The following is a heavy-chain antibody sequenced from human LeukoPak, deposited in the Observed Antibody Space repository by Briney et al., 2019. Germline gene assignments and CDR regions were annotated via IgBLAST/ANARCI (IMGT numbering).Heavy chain of an antibody. D-gene: IGHD5-12*01. CDR1: GGSISSGGYY. J-gene: IGHJ4*02. CDR2: TYYSGST. CDR3: ARGGALEGYELHYFDY. V-gene: IGHV4-31*03. Sequence: SQTLSLTCTVSGGSISSGGYYWSWIRQHPGKGLEWIGYTYYSGSTYYNPSLKSRVTISVDTSKNQFSPKLSSVTAADTAVYYCARGGALEGYELHYFDYWGQGTLVTVSS.